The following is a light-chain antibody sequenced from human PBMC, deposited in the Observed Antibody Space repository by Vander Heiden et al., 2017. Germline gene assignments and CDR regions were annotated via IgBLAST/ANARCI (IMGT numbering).Light chain of an antibody. Sequence: ILFTLSPATLSLSPGERATLSCRASQSISADLAWYQQKPGQAPRLLIYDAANRATGIPARFSGSGSGTDFTLTISNLEPEDFAVYYCQQRNSWPRTFGQWTKVEI. CDR3: QQRNSWPRT. J-gene: IGKJ2*01. CDR2: DAA. V-gene: IGKV3-11*01. CDR1: QSISAD.